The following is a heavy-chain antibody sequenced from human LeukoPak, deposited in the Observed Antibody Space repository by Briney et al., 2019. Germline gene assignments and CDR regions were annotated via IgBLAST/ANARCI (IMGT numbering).Heavy chain of an antibody. CDR3: ARVDDNYCYYYMDV. J-gene: IGHJ6*03. CDR2: ISSSSSYI. D-gene: IGHD3-22*01. CDR1: GFTFSSYS. Sequence: NPGGSLRLSCAASGFTFSSYSMNWVRQAPGKGLEWVSSISSSSSYIYYADSVKGRFTISRDNAKNSLFLQMNSLRAEDTAVYYCARVDDNYCYYYMDVWGKGTTVTVSS. V-gene: IGHV3-21*01.